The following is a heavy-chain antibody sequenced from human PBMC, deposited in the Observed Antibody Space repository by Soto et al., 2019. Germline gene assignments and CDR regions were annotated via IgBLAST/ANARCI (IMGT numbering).Heavy chain of an antibody. J-gene: IGHJ6*03. V-gene: IGHV1-46*03. CDR3: ASDGFLWFGESGGYYYYYYMDV. CDR1: GYTFTSYY. CDR2: INPSGGST. Sequence: ASVKVSCKASGYTFTSYYMHWVRQAPGQGLEWMGIINPSGGSTSYAQKFQGRVTMTRDTSTSTVYMELSSLRSEDTAVYYCASDGFLWFGESGGYYYYYYMDVWGKGTTVTVSS. D-gene: IGHD3-10*01.